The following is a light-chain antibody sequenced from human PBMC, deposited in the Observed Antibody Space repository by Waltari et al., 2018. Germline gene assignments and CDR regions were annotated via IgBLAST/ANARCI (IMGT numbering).Light chain of an antibody. CDR1: QNIRTH. CDR2: AAS. Sequence: EIEMTKSPATLSVSPGERATLSCRASQNIRTHLVWYHHNPGQAPRLLIYAASTRATGTPARFSGHGSGTEFTLTISSLQSEDVARYYCQQYNTWPSFGPGTKVDIK. J-gene: IGKJ3*01. V-gene: IGKV3-15*01. CDR3: QQYNTWPS.